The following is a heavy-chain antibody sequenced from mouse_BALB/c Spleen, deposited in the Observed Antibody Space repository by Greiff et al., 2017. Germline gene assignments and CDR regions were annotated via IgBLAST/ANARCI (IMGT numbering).Heavy chain of an antibody. CDR2: IYPGSGNT. V-gene: IGHV1-63*01. Sequence: VQLQESGAELVRPGTSVKISCKASGYAFTNYWLGWVKQRPGHGLEWIGDIYPGSGNTYYNEKFKGKATLTADKSSSTAYMQLSSLTSEDSAVYFCARRITTVVGHFDYWGQGTTLTVSS. CDR3: ARRITTVVGHFDY. J-gene: IGHJ2*01. D-gene: IGHD1-1*01. CDR1: GYAFTNYW.